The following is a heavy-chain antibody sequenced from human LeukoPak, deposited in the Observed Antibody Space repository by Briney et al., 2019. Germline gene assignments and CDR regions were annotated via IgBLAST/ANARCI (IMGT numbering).Heavy chain of an antibody. CDR3: ARVVPAAMYFDY. D-gene: IGHD2-2*01. CDR1: GGSISSSSYY. J-gene: IGHJ4*02. CDR2: IYYSGST. Sequence: SETLSLTCTVSGGSISSSSYYWGWIRQPPGKGLEWIGSIYYSGSTYYNPSLKSRVTISVDTSKNQFSLKLSSVTAADAAVYYCARVVPAAMYFDYWGQGTLVTVSS. V-gene: IGHV4-39*01.